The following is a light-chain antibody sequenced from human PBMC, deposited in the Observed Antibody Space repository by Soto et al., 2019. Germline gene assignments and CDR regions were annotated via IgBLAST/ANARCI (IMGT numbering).Light chain of an antibody. CDR2: VDSDGSH. J-gene: IGLJ3*02. CDR1: SGQSSYA. CDR3: KNWGTGLWV. V-gene: IGLV4-69*01. Sequence: QLVVTQSPSASASLGASVKLTCTLSSGQSSYAIAWHQQQPEKGPRYLMKVDSDGSHSKGDGIPDRFSGSSSGTERYLTISALQSEDEADYYCKNWGTGLWVFGGGTKLTVL.